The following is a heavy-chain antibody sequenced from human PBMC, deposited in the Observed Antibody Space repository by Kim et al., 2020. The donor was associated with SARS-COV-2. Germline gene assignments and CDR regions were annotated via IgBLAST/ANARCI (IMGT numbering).Heavy chain of an antibody. CDR2: INPNSGGT. D-gene: IGHD3-10*01. CDR1: GYTFTGYY. V-gene: IGHV1-2*02. CDR3: ARGITMVRGVIGPGY. Sequence: ASVKVSCKASGYTFTGYYMHWVRQAPGQGLEWMGWINPNSGGTNYAQKFQGRVTMTRDTSISTAYMELSRLRSDDTAVYYCARGITMVRGVIGPGYWGQGTLVTVSS. J-gene: IGHJ4*02.